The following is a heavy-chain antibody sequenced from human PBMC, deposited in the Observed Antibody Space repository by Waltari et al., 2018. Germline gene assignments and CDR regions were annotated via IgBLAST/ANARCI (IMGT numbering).Heavy chain of an antibody. J-gene: IGHJ4*02. D-gene: IGHD3-22*01. CDR3: ATLDSSADFDY. Sequence: QVQLVESGGGVVQPGRSLRLSCAASGFTFSSYAMHWVRQAPGKGLEWVAVISYEGSNKYYADSVKGRFTISRDNSKNTLYLQMNSLRAEDTAVYYCATLDSSADFDYWGQGTLVTVSS. CDR2: ISYEGSNK. CDR1: GFTFSSYA. V-gene: IGHV3-30-3*01.